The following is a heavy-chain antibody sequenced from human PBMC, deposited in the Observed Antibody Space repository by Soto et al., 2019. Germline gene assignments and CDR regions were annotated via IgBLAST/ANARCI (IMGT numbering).Heavy chain of an antibody. V-gene: IGHV3-23*01. D-gene: IGHD2-2*02. Sequence: PGRSLRLSCAASGFTFSSYAMSWVRQAPGKRLEWVSAISGSGGSTYYADSVEGRFTISRDNSKNTLYLQMNSLRAEDTAVYYCAKDQRGVVVPAAIQGLDYWGQGTLVTVSS. CDR3: AKDQRGVVVPAAIQGLDY. CDR2: ISGSGGST. CDR1: GFTFSSYA. J-gene: IGHJ4*02.